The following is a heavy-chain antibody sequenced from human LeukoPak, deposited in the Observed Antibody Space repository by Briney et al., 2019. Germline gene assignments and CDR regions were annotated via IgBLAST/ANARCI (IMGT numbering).Heavy chain of an antibody. J-gene: IGHJ5*02. D-gene: IGHD2-2*01. Sequence: PGGSLRLSCAAPGFTFRDRWMSWVREAPGTGQEGGANIKQGGSEKYYVDSVKGRFTISRDKAKNSMFLQMNSLRAEDTAVYYCARDGPAATDNWFDPWGQGTLVTVSS. CDR3: ARDGPAATDNWFDP. CDR1: GFTFRDRW. V-gene: IGHV3-7*01. CDR2: IKQGGSEK.